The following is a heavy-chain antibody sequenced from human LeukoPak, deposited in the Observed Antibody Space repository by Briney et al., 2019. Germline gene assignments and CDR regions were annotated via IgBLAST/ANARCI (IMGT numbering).Heavy chain of an antibody. D-gene: IGHD6-13*01. CDR1: GFTFDDYA. CDR2: ISWNSGSI. J-gene: IGHJ4*02. CDR3: ARRVAAVGFDY. Sequence: GRSLRLSCAASGFTFDDYAMHWVRHAPGKGLEWVSGISWNSGSIGYADSVKGRFTISRDNAKNSLYLQMNSLRAEDTALYYCARRVAAVGFDYWGQGTLVTVSS. V-gene: IGHV3-9*01.